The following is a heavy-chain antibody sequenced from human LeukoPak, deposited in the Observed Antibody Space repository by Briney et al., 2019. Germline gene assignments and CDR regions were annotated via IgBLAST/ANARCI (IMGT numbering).Heavy chain of an antibody. D-gene: IGHD2-15*01. CDR1: GYTFTSYY. V-gene: IGHV1-46*01. CDR2: INPSGGST. CDR3: ARTEGTDCSGGSCYFRY. J-gene: IGHJ4*02. Sequence: ASVKVSYKASGYTFTSYYMHWVRQAPGRGLEWMGIINPSGGSTSYAQKFQGRVTMTRDTSTSTVYMELSSLRSEDTAVYYCARTEGTDCSGGSCYFRYWGQGTLVTVSS.